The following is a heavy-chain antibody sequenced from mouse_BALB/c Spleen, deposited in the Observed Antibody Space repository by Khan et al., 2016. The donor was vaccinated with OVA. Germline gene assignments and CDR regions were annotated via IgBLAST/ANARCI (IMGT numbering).Heavy chain of an antibody. CDR1: DFNITDYY. V-gene: IGHV14-1*02. CDR3: AISRYSAWFAY. J-gene: IGHJ3*01. Sequence: VQLQQSGAELVRPGALVKLSCKASDFNITDYYMHWVKQRPEQGLEWIGWIDPENGETVYDQKFKGKAIMTADTSSNTAYLQLSSLTSEDTAVYYCAISRYSAWFAYWGQGTLVTVSA. D-gene: IGHD2-14*01. CDR2: IDPENGET.